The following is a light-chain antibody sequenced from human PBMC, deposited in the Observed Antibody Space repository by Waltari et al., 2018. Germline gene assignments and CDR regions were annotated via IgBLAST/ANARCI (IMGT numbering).Light chain of an antibody. CDR1: NIESKS. V-gene: IGLV3-21*03. Sequence: SYVLTQPPSVSVAPGKTARITCGGNNIESKSVHWYQQKPGQAPVLVVYDGSDRPSGFPGRFSGSNSGNTATLTISRVEAGDEADYHCQVWDSSTDHVVFGGGTKLTVL. CDR3: QVWDSSTDHVV. J-gene: IGLJ2*01. CDR2: DGS.